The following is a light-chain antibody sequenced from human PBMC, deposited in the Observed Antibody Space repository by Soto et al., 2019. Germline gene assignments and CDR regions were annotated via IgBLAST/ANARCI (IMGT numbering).Light chain of an antibody. CDR2: GAT. Sequence: IVMTQSPAILFVSPGERATLSCRASQSVSSNLAWYQQKPGQPPRLLIYGATTRAIGIPARFSGGGSGTEFTLTISSLQSEDFAVYYCQQYNSWLTFGGGTKVGI. V-gene: IGKV3-15*01. J-gene: IGKJ4*01. CDR3: QQYNSWLT. CDR1: QSVSSN.